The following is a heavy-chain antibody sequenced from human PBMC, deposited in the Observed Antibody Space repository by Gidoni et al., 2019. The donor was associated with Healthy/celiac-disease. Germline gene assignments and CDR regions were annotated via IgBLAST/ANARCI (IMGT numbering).Heavy chain of an antibody. J-gene: IGHJ6*02. D-gene: IGHD4-17*01. CDR1: GGPTSSSSYY. CDR3: ARHYTTVTTRYYGMDV. V-gene: IGHV4-39*01. Sequence: QLQLQESGPGLVKPSETLSLTCTVSGGPTSSSSYYWGWIRQPPGKGLEWIGSIYYSGSTYYNPSLKSRVTISVDTSKNQFSLKLSSVTAADTAVYYCARHYTTVTTRYYGMDVWGQGTTVTVSS. CDR2: IYYSGST.